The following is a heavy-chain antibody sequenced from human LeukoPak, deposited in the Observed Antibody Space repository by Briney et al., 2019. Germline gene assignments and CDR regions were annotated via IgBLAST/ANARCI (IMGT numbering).Heavy chain of an antibody. CDR3: ASGQQLVRGWFDP. D-gene: IGHD6-13*01. CDR2: INSDGSST. CDR1: GFTFSSYW. V-gene: IGHV3-74*01. J-gene: IGHJ5*02. Sequence: GGSLRLSCAASGFTFSSYWMHWVRQAPGKWLVWVSRINSDGSSTSYADSVKGRFTISRDNAKNTLYLQMNSLRAEDTAVYYCASGQQLVRGWFDPWGQGTLVTVSS.